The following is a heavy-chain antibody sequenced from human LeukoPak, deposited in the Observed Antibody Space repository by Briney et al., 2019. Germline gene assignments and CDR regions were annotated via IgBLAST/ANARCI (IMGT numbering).Heavy chain of an antibody. Sequence: SETLSLTCTVSGASLSSSYWSWIRQPPGKGLEWIGYISETGNILHNPSLKGRVTISIHSSPNPFSLELDSVTAADTAIYYCARAVTGGDRSRFYSGGWYYFDNWGQGTLVTVSS. D-gene: IGHD6-19*01. V-gene: IGHV4-59*08. J-gene: IGHJ4*02. CDR1: GASLSSSY. CDR3: ARAVTGGDRSRFYSGGWYYFDN. CDR2: ISETGNI.